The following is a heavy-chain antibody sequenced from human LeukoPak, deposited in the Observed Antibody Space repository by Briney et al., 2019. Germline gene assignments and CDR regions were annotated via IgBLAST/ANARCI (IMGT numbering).Heavy chain of an antibody. D-gene: IGHD1-14*01. CDR3: AILISDRV. J-gene: IGHJ4*02. CDR2: IDPNSGGT. Sequence: ASVKVSCMASGYTFTDFYMYWVRQAPGQGIEYRGWIDPNSGGTNYAQKFHGRVTMIRVTSISTADMELRRLRSEDADVYYCAILISDRVWGQGTMVTVSS. CDR1: GYTFTDFY. V-gene: IGHV1-2*02.